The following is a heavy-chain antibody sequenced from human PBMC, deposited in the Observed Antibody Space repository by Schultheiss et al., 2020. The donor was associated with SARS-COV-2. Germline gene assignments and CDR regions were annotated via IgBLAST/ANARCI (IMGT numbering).Heavy chain of an antibody. Sequence: SDTLSLTCTVSGGSISSSSYYWGWIRQPPGKGLEWIGSIYYSGSTYYNPSLKSRVTISVDTSKNQFSLKLSSVTAADTAVYYCARQAEDGMDVWGQGTTVTVSS. D-gene: IGHD1-14*01. CDR2: IYYSGST. V-gene: IGHV4-39*01. J-gene: IGHJ6*02. CDR1: GGSISSSSYY. CDR3: ARQAEDGMDV.